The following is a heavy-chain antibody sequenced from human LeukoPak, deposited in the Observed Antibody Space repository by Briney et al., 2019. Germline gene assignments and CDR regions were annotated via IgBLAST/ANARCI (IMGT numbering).Heavy chain of an antibody. D-gene: IGHD2-15*01. V-gene: IGHV3-74*01. Sequence: AGGSLRLSCAASGFNFSIYWMHWVSQAPGKGLVCVSRINSDGSRAIYADSVKGRFTFSRDNAKNMLYLQIDSLSAEDTAVYYCARAGGYYYYYMDVWGKGTRVTVSS. CDR3: ARAGGYYYYYMDV. J-gene: IGHJ6*03. CDR2: INSDGSRA. CDR1: GFNFSIYW.